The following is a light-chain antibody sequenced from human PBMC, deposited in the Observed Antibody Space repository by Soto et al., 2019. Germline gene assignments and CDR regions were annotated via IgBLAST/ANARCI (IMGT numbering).Light chain of an antibody. Sequence: DIQMTQSPSSLSASLGDRVTVTCQASQDISNYLNWFQQKPGKAPKLLIYDASELETGVPSRFSGSGSGTDSTFTISSLQPEDIATYYCQQYNTLPLTFGPGTKVDIK. CDR3: QQYNTLPLT. J-gene: IGKJ3*01. V-gene: IGKV1-33*01. CDR1: QDISNY. CDR2: DAS.